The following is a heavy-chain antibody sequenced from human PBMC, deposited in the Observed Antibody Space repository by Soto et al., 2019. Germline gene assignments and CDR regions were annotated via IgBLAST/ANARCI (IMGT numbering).Heavy chain of an antibody. D-gene: IGHD2-2*01. V-gene: IGHV4-61*03. CDR2: IYHSGST. CDR3: ATFCSTSCFYYSAFAV. Sequence: QVQLQESGPGLVKPSETLSLTCTVSGDSVSSGSYSWSWIRQSPGKGLEWIGYIYHSGSTNYNPSLKSRVTISVDTSKNHFSLRLSSLSAADTAVYYCATFCSTSCFYYSAFAVWGQGTTVTVSS. CDR1: GDSVSSGSYS. J-gene: IGHJ6*02.